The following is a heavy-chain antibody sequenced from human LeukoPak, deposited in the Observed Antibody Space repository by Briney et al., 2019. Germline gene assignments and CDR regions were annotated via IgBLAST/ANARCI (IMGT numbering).Heavy chain of an antibody. V-gene: IGHV3-21*01. J-gene: IGHJ3*02. CDR2: ISSSSSYI. CDR1: GFTFSSYS. D-gene: IGHD3-22*01. Sequence: EPGGSLRLSCAASGFTFSSYSMNWVRQAPGKGLEWVSSISSSSSYIYYADSVKGRFTISRDNAKNSLYLQMNSLRAEDTAVYYCAREGQYYYDSRNGGDAFDIWGQGTMVTVSS. CDR3: AREGQYYYDSRNGGDAFDI.